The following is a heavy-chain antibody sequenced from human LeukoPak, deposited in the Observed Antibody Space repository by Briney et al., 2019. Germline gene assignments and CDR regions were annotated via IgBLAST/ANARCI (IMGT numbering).Heavy chain of an antibody. D-gene: IGHD1-26*01. J-gene: IGHJ4*02. V-gene: IGHV3-43*01. CDR2: ISWDGGST. CDR1: GFTFEDYT. Sequence: GRSLRLSCAASGFTFEDYTMHWVRQAPGKGLEWVSLISWDGGSTYYADSVKGRFTISRDNSKNTLYLQMNSLRAENTAVYYCARGVNIVGSLEGYYFDYWGQGSLVTVSS. CDR3: ARGVNIVGSLEGYYFDY.